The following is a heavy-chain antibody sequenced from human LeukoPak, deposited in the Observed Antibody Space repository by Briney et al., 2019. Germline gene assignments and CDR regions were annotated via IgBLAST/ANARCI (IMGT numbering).Heavy chain of an antibody. J-gene: IGHJ5*02. Sequence: GGSLTLSCAASGFTVDKHYVAWVRQAPGRGLEWLSVIYSGGPTYYADSVKGRFTISRDNSKNTVFLQMSSLRVEDSGLYYCAREVRYVLDLWGQGTLVTVSS. D-gene: IGHD3-16*01. CDR2: IYSGGPT. CDR1: GFTVDKHY. CDR3: AREVRYVLDL. V-gene: IGHV3-53*01.